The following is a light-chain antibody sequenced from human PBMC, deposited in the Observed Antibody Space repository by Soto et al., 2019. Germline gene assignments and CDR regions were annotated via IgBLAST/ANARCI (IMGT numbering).Light chain of an antibody. Sequence: QSALTQPASVSGSPGQSITISCTGTSSDIGNSKYVSWYQHHPGKAPKLMIYEVTYRPSGVSNRFSGSKSGNTASLTVSGLQADDEADYYCSSYTNNNTLVFGGGTKLTVL. CDR1: SSDIGNSKY. J-gene: IGLJ2*01. V-gene: IGLV2-14*01. CDR2: EVT. CDR3: SSYTNNNTLV.